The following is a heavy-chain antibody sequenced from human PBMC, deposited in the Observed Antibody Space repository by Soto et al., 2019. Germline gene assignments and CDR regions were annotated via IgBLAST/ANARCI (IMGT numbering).Heavy chain of an antibody. Sequence: QGQLLQSGDEVKTPGASVRVSCRASGYPFTSYGISWVRQAPGQGLKWVAWISAYNGKRDTAQKFQGRVTMTLDTSTDTAHMELGDLTSADTAVYYRARGRIVASIHDAFEIWGQGTKVTVSS. CDR3: ARGRIVASIHDAFEI. CDR2: ISAYNGKR. J-gene: IGHJ3*02. D-gene: IGHD5-12*01. V-gene: IGHV1-18*01. CDR1: GYPFTSYG.